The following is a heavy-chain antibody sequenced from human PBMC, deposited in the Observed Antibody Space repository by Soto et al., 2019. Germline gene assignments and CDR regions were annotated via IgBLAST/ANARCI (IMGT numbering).Heavy chain of an antibody. D-gene: IGHD2-15*01. J-gene: IGHJ5*02. CDR1: GGSISSGGYY. CDR3: ARECGHCSGGSCSWFDP. V-gene: IGHV4-31*03. Sequence: PSETLSLTCTVSGGSISSGGYYWSWIRQHPGKGLEWIGYIYYSGSTYYNPSLKSRVTISVDTSKNQFSLKLSSVTAADTAVYYCARECGHCSGGSCSWFDPWGQGTLVTVSS. CDR2: IYYSGST.